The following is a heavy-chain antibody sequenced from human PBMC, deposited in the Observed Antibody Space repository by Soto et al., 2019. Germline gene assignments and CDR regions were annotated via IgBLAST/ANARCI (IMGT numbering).Heavy chain of an antibody. CDR2: ISSSSSYT. J-gene: IGHJ4*02. Sequence: QVQLVESGGGLVKPGGSLRLSCAASGFTFSDYYMSWIREAPGKGLEWVSYISSSSSYTNYADSVKGRFTISRDNAKNSLYLQMNSLRAEDTAVYYCAAMVRGVLPYYFDYWGQGTLVTVSS. CDR3: AAMVRGVLPYYFDY. D-gene: IGHD3-10*01. CDR1: GFTFSDYY. V-gene: IGHV3-11*05.